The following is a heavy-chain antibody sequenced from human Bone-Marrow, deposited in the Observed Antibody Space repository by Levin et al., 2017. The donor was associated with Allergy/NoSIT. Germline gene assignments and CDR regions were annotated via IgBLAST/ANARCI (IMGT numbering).Heavy chain of an antibody. CDR1: GNTLRESS. Sequence: ASVKVSCRVSGNTLRESSIHWVRQAPGKGLEWMGGYHPHNGETVYAQTFQGRVTMTEDTSTDTAYMELNSLRSEDTAMYFCAESSGSPYNWFDPWGQGTLVTVSS. CDR2: YHPHNGET. V-gene: IGHV1-24*01. CDR3: AESSGSPYNWFDP. J-gene: IGHJ5*02. D-gene: IGHD3-22*01.